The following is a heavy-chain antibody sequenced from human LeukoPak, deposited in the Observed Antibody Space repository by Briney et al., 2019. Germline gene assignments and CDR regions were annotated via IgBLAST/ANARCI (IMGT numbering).Heavy chain of an antibody. CDR1: GGSINDNY. CDR3: ARHYGP. V-gene: IGHV4-59*08. Sequence: SETLSLTCTVSGGSINDNYWSWIRQPPGKGLEWIGYVYYTGSTDYNPSLESRITIPVDTSKNQFSLKLNSVTAADTAVYYCARHYGPWGQGTLVTVSS. CDR2: VYYTGST. D-gene: IGHD3-10*01. J-gene: IGHJ5*02.